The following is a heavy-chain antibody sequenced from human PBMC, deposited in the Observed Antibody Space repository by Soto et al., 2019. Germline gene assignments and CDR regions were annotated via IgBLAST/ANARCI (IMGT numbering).Heavy chain of an antibody. CDR1: GYTFTSYG. CDR3: ARDSSSWGHYYYGMDV. J-gene: IGHJ6*02. CDR2: ISAYNGNT. D-gene: IGHD6-13*01. Sequence: ASVKVSCKASGYTFTSYGISWVQQAPGQGLEWMGWISAYNGNTNYAQKLQGRVTMTTDTSTSTAYMELRSLRSDDTAVYYCARDSSSWGHYYYGMDVWGQGTTVTVSS. V-gene: IGHV1-18*01.